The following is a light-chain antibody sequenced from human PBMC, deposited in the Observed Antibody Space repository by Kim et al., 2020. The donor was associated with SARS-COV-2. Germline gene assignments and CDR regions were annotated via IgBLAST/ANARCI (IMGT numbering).Light chain of an antibody. V-gene: IGKV1-5*01. CDR3: QQYHDNYWT. J-gene: IGKJ1*01. CDR2: DAS. CDR1: QSVSEW. Sequence: AYVGDTGTIKCRDSQSVSEWLAWYQQKPGKAPNHLSYDASTLQSGVPSRFSGSGSGTDFTLTINTLQADDFATYYCQQYHDNYWTFGQGTKVDIK.